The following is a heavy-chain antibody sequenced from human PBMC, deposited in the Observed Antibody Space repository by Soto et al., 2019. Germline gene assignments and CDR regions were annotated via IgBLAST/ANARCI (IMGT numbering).Heavy chain of an antibody. J-gene: IGHJ4*02. Sequence: GGSLRLSCAASGFTFSSYEMNWVRQAPGKGLEWVSYISSSGSTIYYADSVKGRFTISRDNAKNSLYLQMNSLRAEDTAVYYCARDIAARPGPYYFDYCGQGTLVTVSS. CDR1: GFTFSSYE. D-gene: IGHD6-6*01. CDR2: ISSSGSTI. CDR3: ARDIAARPGPYYFDY. V-gene: IGHV3-48*03.